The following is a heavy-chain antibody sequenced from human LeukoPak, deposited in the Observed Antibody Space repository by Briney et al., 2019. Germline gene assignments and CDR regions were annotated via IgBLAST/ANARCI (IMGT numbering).Heavy chain of an antibody. Sequence: ASVKVSCKASGYTFTGYYMHWVRQAPGQGLEWMGWISAYNGNTNYAQKLQGRVTMTTDTSTSTAYMELRSLRSDDTAVYYCARDHEKRGRDYWGQGTLVTVSS. D-gene: IGHD3-10*01. CDR2: ISAYNGNT. V-gene: IGHV1-18*04. CDR1: GYTFTGYY. CDR3: ARDHEKRGRDY. J-gene: IGHJ4*02.